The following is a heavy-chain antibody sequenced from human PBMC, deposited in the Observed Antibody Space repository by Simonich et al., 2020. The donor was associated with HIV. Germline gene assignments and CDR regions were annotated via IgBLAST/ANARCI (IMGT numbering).Heavy chain of an antibody. CDR3: ARRGITGSTGYFDY. V-gene: IGHV4-59*08. CDR2: IYNSGST. D-gene: IGHD1-7*01. Sequence: GLELIGYIYNSGSTNYNPSLKSRVTISVDTSKNQFSLKLSSVTAADTAVYYCARRGITGSTGYFDYWGQGTLVTVSS. J-gene: IGHJ4*02.